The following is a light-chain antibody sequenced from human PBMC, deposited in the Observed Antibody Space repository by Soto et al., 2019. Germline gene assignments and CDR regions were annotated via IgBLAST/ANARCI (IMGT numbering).Light chain of an antibody. CDR1: QSVISNY. CDR3: QQYDNSPYA. V-gene: IGKV3-20*01. Sequence: DIVLTQSPGTLSLSPGERATLSCRASQSVISNYLAWYQQKSGQAPRLLIYGASSRAPGIPDRFSGSGSGTDFTLTISNLEPEDFAVYYCQQYDNSPYAFGQGTELEI. J-gene: IGKJ2*01. CDR2: GAS.